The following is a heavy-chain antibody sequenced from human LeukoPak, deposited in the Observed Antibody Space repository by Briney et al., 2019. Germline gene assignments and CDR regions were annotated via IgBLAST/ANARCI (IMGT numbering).Heavy chain of an antibody. V-gene: IGHV4-4*09. CDR2: THTSGSP. CDR1: GGSMTNYF. CDR3: ARATQRYCSGSTCLPYWFDT. Sequence: SETLSLTCTVSGGSMTNYFWNWIRQSPGKGLEWIGYTHTSGSPDYSLSLKSRVTISLDTSKNQFSLMLYSVTAADTAVYFCARATQRYCSGSTCLPYWFDTWGRGNLVTVSS. J-gene: IGHJ5*02. D-gene: IGHD2-15*01.